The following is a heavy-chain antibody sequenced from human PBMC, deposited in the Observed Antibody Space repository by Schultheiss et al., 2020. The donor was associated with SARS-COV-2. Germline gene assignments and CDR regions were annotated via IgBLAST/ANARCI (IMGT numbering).Heavy chain of an antibody. CDR2: ISDDGGKK. V-gene: IGHV3-30*04. J-gene: IGHJ4*02. CDR3: ARDRQEGGIGEVDH. CDR1: KFTFSRHA. Sequence: GGSLRLSCAASKFTFSRHAMHWVRQAPGKGLEWVAVISDDGGKKYYTDSVKGRFTISRDNSKNTLYLQMNSLRPEDKAVYYCARDRQEGGIGEVDHWGQGTLVTVSS. D-gene: IGHD3-10*01.